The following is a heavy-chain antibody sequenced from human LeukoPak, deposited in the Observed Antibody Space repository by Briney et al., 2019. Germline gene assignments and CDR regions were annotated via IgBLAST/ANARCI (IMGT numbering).Heavy chain of an antibody. J-gene: IGHJ4*02. V-gene: IGHV3-7*03. CDR1: GFTFSGFW. CDR3: ARTNSYSGWYGYYFDY. Sequence: GGSLRLSCAVSGFTFSGFWMSWSRQAPGKGLEWVASINSDGSEGYYADVVKGRFTISRDSSKNTLYLQMNSLGAEDTAVYYCARTNSYSGWYGYYFDYWGQGTLVTVSS. CDR2: INSDGSEG. D-gene: IGHD6-19*01.